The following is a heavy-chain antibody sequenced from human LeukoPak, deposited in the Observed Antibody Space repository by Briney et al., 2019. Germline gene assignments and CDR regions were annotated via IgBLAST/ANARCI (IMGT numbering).Heavy chain of an antibody. J-gene: IGHJ4*02. V-gene: IGHV3-11*05. CDR2: ISSSSTST. Sequence: GGSLRLSCAASGFTFSDYYMSWIRQAPGKGLEWISYISSSSTSTNYADSVKGRFTISWDNAKNSLYLQMNSLRAEDTAVYYCAKANGYYFDCWGQGTLVTVSS. CDR3: AKANGYYFDC. D-gene: IGHD2-8*01. CDR1: GFTFSDYY.